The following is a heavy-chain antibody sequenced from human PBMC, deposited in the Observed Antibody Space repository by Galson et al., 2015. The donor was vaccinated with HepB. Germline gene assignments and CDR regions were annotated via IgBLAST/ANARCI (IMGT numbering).Heavy chain of an antibody. Sequence: SLRLSCAASGFTFSTYWMHWAHQAPGQGLVWVSHINIDGSDIKYADSVRGRFTISRDTARNTLDLQMNSLTVEDTAPYYCVRGSSDWLGLDYWGQGALVIVSS. CDR2: INIDGSDI. D-gene: IGHD6-19*01. V-gene: IGHV3-74*01. J-gene: IGHJ4*02. CDR1: GFTFSTYW. CDR3: VRGSSDWLGLDY.